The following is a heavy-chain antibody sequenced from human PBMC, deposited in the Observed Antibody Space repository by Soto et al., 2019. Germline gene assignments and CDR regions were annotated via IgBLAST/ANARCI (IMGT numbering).Heavy chain of an antibody. V-gene: IGHV4-39*01. Sequence: SETLSLTCTVSGGSISSSSYYWGWIRQPPGKGLEWIGSIYYSGSTYYNPSLKSRVTISVDTPKNQFSLKLSSVTAADTAVYYCARRKGSGLRAYYYGSGSYSLYFDYWGQGTLVTVSS. CDR2: IYYSGST. CDR3: ARRKGSGLRAYYYGSGSYSLYFDY. J-gene: IGHJ4*02. CDR1: GGSISSSSYY. D-gene: IGHD3-10*01.